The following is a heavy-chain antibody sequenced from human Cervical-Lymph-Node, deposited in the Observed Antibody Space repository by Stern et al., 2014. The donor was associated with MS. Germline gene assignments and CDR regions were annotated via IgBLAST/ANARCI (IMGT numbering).Heavy chain of an antibody. CDR2: MWYDGINK. V-gene: IGHV3-33*01. CDR3: ARDQVVMTDIHAFDI. CDR1: GFTFSGYG. Sequence: VQLVQSGGGVVQPGRSLNLSCAASGFTFSGYGMHWVRQAPGKGLEWVAVMWYDGINKYYADSVKGRFTISRDTSGKTLYLQMNSLRAEDTAVYYCARDQVVMTDIHAFDIWGQGTTVFVSS. D-gene: IGHD2-21*02. J-gene: IGHJ3*02.